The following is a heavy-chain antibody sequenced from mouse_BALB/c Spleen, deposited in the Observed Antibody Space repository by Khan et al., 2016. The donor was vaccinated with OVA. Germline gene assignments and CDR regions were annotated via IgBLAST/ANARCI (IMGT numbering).Heavy chain of an antibody. Sequence: EVELVESGGGLVQPGGSRKLSCAASGFTFNSYGMHWVRQAPEKGLEWVAYISGDSNTIYYTDTVKGRFTISRDNPKKTLFLQMTSLMSEDTAIYYFATSYFYGYYFDYWGPGTTLTVS. D-gene: IGHD1-1*01. V-gene: IGHV5-17*02. J-gene: IGHJ2*01. CDR1: GFTFNSYG. CDR2: ISGDSNTI. CDR3: ATSYFYGYYFDY.